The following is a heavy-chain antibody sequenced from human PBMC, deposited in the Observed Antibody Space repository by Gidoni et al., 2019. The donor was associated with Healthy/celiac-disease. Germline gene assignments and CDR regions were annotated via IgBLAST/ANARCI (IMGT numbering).Heavy chain of an antibody. J-gene: IGHJ4*02. CDR3: AKDKKQIWFGELPYFDY. CDR2: ISVSGGTT. Sequence: EVKLLESGGGLVQPGGSLRLSCEAPGFAFSSYAMSWVRQAPGKGLEWVSAISVSGGTTYYAGSVKGRFTISRDNSQNTLYLQMNSLRAEDTAVYYCAKDKKQIWFGELPYFDYWGQGTLVTVSS. CDR1: GFAFSSYA. V-gene: IGHV3-23*01. D-gene: IGHD3-10*01.